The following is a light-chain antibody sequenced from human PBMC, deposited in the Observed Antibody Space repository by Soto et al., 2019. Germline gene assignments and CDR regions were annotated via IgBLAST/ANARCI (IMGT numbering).Light chain of an antibody. Sequence: QSALTQPASVSGSPGQSITISCTGTSSNVGSYTLVSWFQQHPGKAPKLIIYEAIKRPSGVSDRFSGSKSDNTASLTISGLQPEDEADYYCCSFAGSSPLYVFGTGTKLTVL. CDR3: CSFAGSSPLYV. CDR2: EAI. V-gene: IGLV2-23*01. CDR1: SSNVGSYTL. J-gene: IGLJ1*01.